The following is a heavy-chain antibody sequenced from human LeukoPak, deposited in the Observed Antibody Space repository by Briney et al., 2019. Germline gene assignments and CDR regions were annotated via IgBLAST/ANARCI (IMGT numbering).Heavy chain of an antibody. CDR1: GCTFTGYY. CDR2: INPNSGGT. CDR3: AREMIVAVAEYDAFDI. Sequence: ASMKVSCKASGCTFTGYYMHWVRQAPGQGLEWMGWINPNSGGTNYAQKFQGRVTMTRDTSISIAYMDLTRLRSDDTAVYYCAREMIVAVAEYDAFDIWGQGTMVTVSS. J-gene: IGHJ3*02. V-gene: IGHV1-2*02. D-gene: IGHD3-22*01.